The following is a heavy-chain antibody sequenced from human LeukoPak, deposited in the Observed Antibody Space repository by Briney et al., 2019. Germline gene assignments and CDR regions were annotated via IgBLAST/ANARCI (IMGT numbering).Heavy chain of an antibody. J-gene: IGHJ4*02. CDR3: ARVLVTALEYYFDY. CDR2: IYYSGST. CDR1: GGSFSGYY. D-gene: IGHD3-3*01. Sequence: PSETLSLTCAVYGGSFSGYYWSWIRQPPGKGLEWIGYIYYSGSTNYNPSLKSRVTISVDTSKNQFSLKLSSVTAADTAVYYCARVLVTALEYYFDYWGQGTLVTVSS. V-gene: IGHV4-59*01.